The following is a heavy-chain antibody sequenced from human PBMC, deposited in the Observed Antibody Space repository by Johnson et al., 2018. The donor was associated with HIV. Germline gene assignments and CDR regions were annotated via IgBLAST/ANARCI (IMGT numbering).Heavy chain of an antibody. CDR3: ARQKNSQGRWLQFDAFDI. V-gene: IGHV3-74*02. Sequence: MQLVESGGGLIQPGGSLRLSCVVSGFTFSHYWMEWVRQAPGEGLVWVSRINADWSRTTYADSVKGRFTISRDNAKNTLYLQMNSLRAEDTAVYYCARQKNSQGRWLQFDAFDIWGQGTMVTVSS. CDR1: GFTFSHYW. J-gene: IGHJ3*02. D-gene: IGHD5-24*01. CDR2: INADWSRT.